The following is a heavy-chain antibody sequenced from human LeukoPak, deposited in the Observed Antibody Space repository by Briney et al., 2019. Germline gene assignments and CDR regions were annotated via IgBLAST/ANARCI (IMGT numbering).Heavy chain of an antibody. CDR1: GGSFSGYY. J-gene: IGHJ4*02. V-gene: IGHV4-34*01. Sequence: SETPSLTCAVYGGSFSGYYWSWIRQPPGKGLEWIGEINHSGSTNYNPSLKSRVTISVDTSKNQFSLKLSSVTAADTAVYYCARGIAVAGCYFDYWGQGTLVTVSS. CDR3: ARGIAVAGCYFDY. D-gene: IGHD6-19*01. CDR2: INHSGST.